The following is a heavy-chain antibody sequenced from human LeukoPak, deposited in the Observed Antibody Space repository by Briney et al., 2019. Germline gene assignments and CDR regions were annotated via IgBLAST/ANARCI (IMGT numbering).Heavy chain of an antibody. D-gene: IGHD3-3*01. V-gene: IGHV1-24*01. Sequence: ASVKVSCKVSGFPLTELYKHRGGPDPGKGPEWVGGLDPEDGGTIYAQKFQGRVTMTEDTSTDTAYMELSSLRSEDTAVYYCATGRITIFGVVTNDAFDIWGQGTMVTVSS. CDR1: GFPLTELY. J-gene: IGHJ3*02. CDR2: LDPEDGGT. CDR3: ATGRITIFGVVTNDAFDI.